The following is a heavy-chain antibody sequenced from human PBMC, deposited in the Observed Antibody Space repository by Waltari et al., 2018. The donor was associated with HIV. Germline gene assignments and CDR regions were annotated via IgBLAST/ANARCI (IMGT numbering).Heavy chain of an antibody. J-gene: IGHJ4*02. D-gene: IGHD4-17*01. Sequence: QVQLVESGGGVVQPGRSLRLSCAASGFTFSSYGMHWVRQAPGKGVELVAVISDDGSNKFYTDSVKGRFTISRDNSKNTLYLQMNSLRAEDTAVYYCAKTGYGDYGRDDWGQGTLVTVSS. V-gene: IGHV3-30*18. CDR1: GFTFSSYG. CDR3: AKTGYGDYGRDD. CDR2: ISDDGSNK.